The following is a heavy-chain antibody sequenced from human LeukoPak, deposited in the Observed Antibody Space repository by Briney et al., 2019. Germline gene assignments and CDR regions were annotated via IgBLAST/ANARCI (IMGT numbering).Heavy chain of an antibody. CDR1: GFTFSNYG. D-gene: IGHD4-17*01. J-gene: IGHJ4*02. CDR3: VKLTVTTAPFDY. Sequence: SGGSLRLSCAASGFTFSNYGMHWVRQAPGKGLEWVSLISYDGSKKYYADSVKGRFTISRDDSKNTLYLQLNTLRPEDTAVYYCVKLTVTTAPFDYWGQGTLVTVSS. V-gene: IGHV3-30*18. CDR2: ISYDGSKK.